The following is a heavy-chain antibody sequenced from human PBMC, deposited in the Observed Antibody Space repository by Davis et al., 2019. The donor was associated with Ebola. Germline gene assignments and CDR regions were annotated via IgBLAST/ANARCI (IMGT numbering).Heavy chain of an antibody. CDR2: ISHSGNTT. J-gene: IGHJ6*02. Sequence: PGGSLRLSCAASGFTYSTYAMSWVRQVPGKGLEWVSAISHSGNTTYYSDSVKGRFNIFRDNSKNILCLQMNSLRAEDTAVYYCAKSRRLYFYYGIDVWGQGTTVTVSS. V-gene: IGHV3-23*01. CDR1: GFTYSTYA. CDR3: AKSRRLYFYYGIDV.